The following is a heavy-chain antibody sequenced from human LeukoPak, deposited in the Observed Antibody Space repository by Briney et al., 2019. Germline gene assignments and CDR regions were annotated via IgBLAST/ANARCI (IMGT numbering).Heavy chain of an antibody. D-gene: IGHD3-3*01. CDR2: ISWNSGSI. Sequence: PGGSLRLSCAASGFTFDDYAMHWVRQAPGKGLEWVSGISWNSGSIGYADSVKGRFTISRDNAKNSLYLQMNGLRAEDTALYYCAKDSNYDFWSGYGMDVWGQGTTVTVSS. CDR3: AKDSNYDFWSGYGMDV. J-gene: IGHJ6*02. CDR1: GFTFDDYA. V-gene: IGHV3-9*01.